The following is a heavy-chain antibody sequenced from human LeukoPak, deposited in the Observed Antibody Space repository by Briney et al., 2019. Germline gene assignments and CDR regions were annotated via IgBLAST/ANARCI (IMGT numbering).Heavy chain of an antibody. D-gene: IGHD5-18*01. CDR3: ARDGGYSYGYASDY. V-gene: IGHV1-2*02. Sequence: ASVKVSCKASGYTFTGYYMHWVRQAPGQGLEWMGWINPNSGGTNYAQKFQGRVTIARDTSASTAYMELSSLRSEDTAVYYCARDGGYSYGYASDYWGQGTLVTVSS. CDR1: GYTFTGYY. CDR2: INPNSGGT. J-gene: IGHJ4*02.